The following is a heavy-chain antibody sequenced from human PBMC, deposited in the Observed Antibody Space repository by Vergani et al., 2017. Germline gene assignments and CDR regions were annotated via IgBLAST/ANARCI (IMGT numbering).Heavy chain of an antibody. Sequence: QVQLPQWGAGLLKPSETLSLTCAVYGGSFSGYYWSWIRQPPGKGLEWIGEINHSGSTNYNPSLKSRVTISVDTSKNQFSLKLSSVTAADTAVYYCARRALYDFWSGYYRWFDSWGQGTLVTVSS. D-gene: IGHD3-3*01. J-gene: IGHJ5*01. CDR3: ARRALYDFWSGYYRWFDS. CDR1: GGSFSGYY. CDR2: INHSGST. V-gene: IGHV4-34*01.